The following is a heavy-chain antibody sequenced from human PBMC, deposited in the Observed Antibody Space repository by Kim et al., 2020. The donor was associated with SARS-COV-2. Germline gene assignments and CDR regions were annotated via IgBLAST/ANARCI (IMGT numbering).Heavy chain of an antibody. Sequence: KVQGRVTMTPDKSTRTAYMELRSLRSDDTAVYYCARGAGDLAISLYYFDYWGQGTLVTVSS. D-gene: IGHD7-27*01. J-gene: IGHJ4*02. V-gene: IGHV1-18*01. CDR3: ARGAGDLAISLYYFDY.